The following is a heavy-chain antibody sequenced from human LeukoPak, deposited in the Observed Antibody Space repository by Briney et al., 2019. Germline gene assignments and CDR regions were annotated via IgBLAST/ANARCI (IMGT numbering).Heavy chain of an antibody. J-gene: IGHJ4*02. Sequence: GGSLRLSCAASGFTFSSYAMHWVRQAPGKGLEWVAVISYDGSNKYCADSVKGRFTISRDNSKNTLYLQMNSLRAEDTAVYYCARVFGYFDWLLPFDYWGQGTLVTVSS. D-gene: IGHD3-9*01. CDR1: GFTFSSYA. CDR3: ARVFGYFDWLLPFDY. V-gene: IGHV3-30-3*01. CDR2: ISYDGSNK.